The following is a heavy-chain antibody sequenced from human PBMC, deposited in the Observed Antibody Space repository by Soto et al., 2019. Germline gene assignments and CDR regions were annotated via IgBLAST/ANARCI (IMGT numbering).Heavy chain of an antibody. Sequence: EVQLVESGGGLVQPGGPLRLSCAASGFTFSSYEMNWARQAPGKGLEGVSYISSSGSTISYADSVKGRFTISRDNAKNSLYLQMNSLRAEDTAVYYCARAHSQYCSGGSCHPSGGMDVWGQGTTVTVSS. CDR1: GFTFSSYE. CDR3: ARAHSQYCSGGSCHPSGGMDV. J-gene: IGHJ6*02. CDR2: ISSSGSTI. D-gene: IGHD2-15*01. V-gene: IGHV3-48*03.